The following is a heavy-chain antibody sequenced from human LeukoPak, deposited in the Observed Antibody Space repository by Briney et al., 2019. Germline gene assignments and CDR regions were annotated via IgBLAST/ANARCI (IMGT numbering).Heavy chain of an antibody. V-gene: IGHV3-9*01. CDR2: ISWNGDTI. J-gene: IGHJ3*02. D-gene: IGHD2-2*01. CDR3: AKGVVVVPAGAFDI. CDR1: GFTFDDYA. Sequence: GRSLRLSCAASGFTFDDYAMHWVRQAPGKGLEWVSGISWNGDTIGYADSVEGRFTISRDNAKNSLYLQMNSLRVEDTALYYCAKGVVVVPAGAFDIWGQGTMVTVSS.